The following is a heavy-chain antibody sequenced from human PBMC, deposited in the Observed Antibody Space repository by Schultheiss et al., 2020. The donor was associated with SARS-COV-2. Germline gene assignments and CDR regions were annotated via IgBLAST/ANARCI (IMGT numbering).Heavy chain of an antibody. CDR2: INHSGST. Sequence: SETLSLTCAVYGGSFSGYYWSWIRQPPGEGLEWIGEINHSGSTNYNPSLKSRVTISVDTSKNQFSLKLSSVTAADTAVYYCARDGKHCSGGSCYAYYYYYGMDVWGQGTTVTVSS. CDR1: GGSFSGYY. V-gene: IGHV4-34*01. D-gene: IGHD2-15*01. CDR3: ARDGKHCSGGSCYAYYYYYGMDV. J-gene: IGHJ6*02.